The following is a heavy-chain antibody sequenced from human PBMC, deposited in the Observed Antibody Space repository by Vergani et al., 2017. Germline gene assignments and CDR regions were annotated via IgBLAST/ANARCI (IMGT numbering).Heavy chain of an antibody. Sequence: QAQLQESGPGLVTPSETLSLPCYVFGVSVTAYNCNWIRQAPGKVLEWIVSLSTTGGATHASHNPSLKSRVSISVDTSKSQFSLRLTSVTAADSAIYYCAGDTHSWQRADRWGQGLLVSVSS. J-gene: IGHJ5*02. CDR2: LSTTGGA. D-gene: IGHD6-13*01. CDR3: AGDTHSWQRADR. V-gene: IGHV4-59*02. CDR1: GVSVTAYN.